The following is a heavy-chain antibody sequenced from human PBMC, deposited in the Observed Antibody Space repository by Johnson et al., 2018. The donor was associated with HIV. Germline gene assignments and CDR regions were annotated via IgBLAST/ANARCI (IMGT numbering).Heavy chain of an antibody. CDR2: IKGKTDGGTT. CDR1: GFIFSNAW. Sequence: VQLVESGGGLIEPGGSLRLSCAASGFIFSNAWMTWVRQAPGKGLEWVGRIKGKTDGGTTDYAAPVKGRFTISRSESKNTLYLQMNSLRAEDTAVYYCARGGAGGNSEGAFDIWGQGTMVTVSS. J-gene: IGHJ3*02. CDR3: ARGGAGGNSEGAFDI. D-gene: IGHD4-23*01. V-gene: IGHV3-15*01.